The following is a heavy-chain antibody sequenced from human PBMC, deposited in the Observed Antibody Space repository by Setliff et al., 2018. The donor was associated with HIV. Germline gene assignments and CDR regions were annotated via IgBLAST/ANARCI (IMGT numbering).Heavy chain of an antibody. V-gene: IGHV4-39*01. D-gene: IGHD2-8*01. CDR1: GGSVDSRDYY. Sequence: SETLSLTCAVSGGSVDSRDYYWGWIRQPPGKGLEWIGNILYGGTTYYTPSLKSRVSISVDTSRNQISLRLNSVTAADTAVYYCARPTTGLGGGAAFDIWGQGTMVTVSS. J-gene: IGHJ3*02. CDR3: ARPTTGLGGGAAFDI. CDR2: ILYGGTT.